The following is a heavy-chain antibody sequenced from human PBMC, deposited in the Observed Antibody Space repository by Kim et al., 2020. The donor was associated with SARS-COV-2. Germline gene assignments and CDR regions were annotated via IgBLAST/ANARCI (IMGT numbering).Heavy chain of an antibody. V-gene: IGHV1-8*01. CDR2: T. D-gene: IGHD1-26*01. Sequence: TGYAQTYHGRVTRTSDTSISTAYMELRSLTPDDTAVYYCARGRGSYFLDYWGQGTLITVSS. J-gene: IGHJ4*02. CDR3: ARGRGSYFLDY.